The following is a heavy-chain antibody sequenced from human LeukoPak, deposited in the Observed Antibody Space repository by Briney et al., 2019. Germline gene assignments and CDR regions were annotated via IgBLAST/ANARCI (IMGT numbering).Heavy chain of an antibody. Sequence: SPTLSLTCAISGDSVSSNSAAWNWIRQSPSRGLEWLGRTYYRSKWYNDYAVSVKSRITINPDTSKNQFSLQLNSVTPEDAAVYYCAREIEALTMIAPGGFDYWGQGTLVTVSS. J-gene: IGHJ4*02. V-gene: IGHV6-1*01. CDR1: GDSVSSNSAA. D-gene: IGHD3-22*01. CDR2: TYYRSKWYN. CDR3: AREIEALTMIAPGGFDY.